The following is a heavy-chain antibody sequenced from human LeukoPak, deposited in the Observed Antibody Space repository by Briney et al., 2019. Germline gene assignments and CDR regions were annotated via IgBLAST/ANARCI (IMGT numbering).Heavy chain of an antibody. V-gene: IGHV4-34*01. Sequence: SETLSLTCAVYGGSFSGYYWSWIRQPPGKGLEWIGEINHSGSTNYNPSLKSRVTISVDTSKNQFSLKLSSVTAADTAVYYCARHLTTLDAFDIWGQGTMVTVSS. CDR3: ARHLTTLDAFDI. J-gene: IGHJ3*02. CDR1: GGSFSGYY. CDR2: INHSGST. D-gene: IGHD1-26*01.